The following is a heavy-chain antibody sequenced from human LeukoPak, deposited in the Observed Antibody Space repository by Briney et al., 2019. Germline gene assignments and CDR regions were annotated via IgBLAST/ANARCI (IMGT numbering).Heavy chain of an antibody. Sequence: GGSLRLSCAASGFSFSSHWMSWVRQAPGKGLEWVANINQDGREKQYVDSVKGRFTISRDNAKNSLYLQMNSLRAEDTAVYYCAKGDDYYDSSGPDYWGQGTLVTVSS. CDR1: GFSFSSHW. CDR3: AKGDDYYDSSGPDY. J-gene: IGHJ4*02. V-gene: IGHV3-7*01. D-gene: IGHD3-22*01. CDR2: INQDGREK.